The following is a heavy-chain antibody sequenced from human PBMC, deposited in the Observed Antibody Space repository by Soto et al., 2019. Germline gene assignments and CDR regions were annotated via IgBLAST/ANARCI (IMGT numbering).Heavy chain of an antibody. CDR3: ARGDRGAFDL. V-gene: IGHV3-48*04. Sequence: GGSLRLSCAASDFTFSTYSMNWVRQAPGKGLEWISHINSGHTTVYADSVKGRFTISRDNAKNTLYLQMNSLRAEDTAVYYCARGDRGAFDLWGQGTMVTVSS. CDR2: INSGHTTV. J-gene: IGHJ3*01. CDR1: DFTFSTYS. D-gene: IGHD2-21*02.